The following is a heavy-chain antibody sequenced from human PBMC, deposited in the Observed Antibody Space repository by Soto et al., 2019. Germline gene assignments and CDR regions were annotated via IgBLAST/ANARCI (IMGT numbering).Heavy chain of an antibody. CDR2: ISYRGST. CDR3: ARLVGNDILTGYYLDYYYYMDV. Sequence: PSETLFLTCTVSGGSVSTYYWSWIRQPPGKGLEWIGYISYRGSTNYNPSLKSRVTISVDTSENQFSLRLSSMTAADAAVYYCARLVGNDILTGYYLDYYYYMDVWGKGTTVTVSS. J-gene: IGHJ6*03. D-gene: IGHD3-9*01. CDR1: GGSVSTYY. V-gene: IGHV4-59*02.